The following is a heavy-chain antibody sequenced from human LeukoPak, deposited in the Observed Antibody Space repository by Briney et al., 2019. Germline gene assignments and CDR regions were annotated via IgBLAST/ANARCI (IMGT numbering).Heavy chain of an antibody. CDR1: GFSFSSYV. Sequence: GRSLRLSCAASGFSFSSYVIHWVRQAPGKGLKWVAVIWYDGSNKYYADSVKGRFTISRDNSKSTLYLEMNSLRAEDTAVYYCARWDSSGFDYWGQGTLVTVSS. CDR2: IWYDGSNK. CDR3: ARWDSSGFDY. D-gene: IGHD6-19*01. V-gene: IGHV3-33*01. J-gene: IGHJ4*02.